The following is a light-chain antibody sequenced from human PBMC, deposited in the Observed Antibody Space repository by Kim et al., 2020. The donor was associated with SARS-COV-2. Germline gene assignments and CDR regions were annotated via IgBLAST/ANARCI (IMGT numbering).Light chain of an antibody. CDR3: NSRDSGGNWF. V-gene: IGLV3-19*01. J-gene: IGLJ3*02. CDR2: GKN. CDR1: SLRSYY. Sequence: SSELTQDPAVSVALGQTVRITCQGDSLRSYYASWYQQKPGQAPVLVIYGKNNRPSGIPDRFSGSSSGNTASLTITGAPPESGAAYSCNSRDSGGNWFFGG.